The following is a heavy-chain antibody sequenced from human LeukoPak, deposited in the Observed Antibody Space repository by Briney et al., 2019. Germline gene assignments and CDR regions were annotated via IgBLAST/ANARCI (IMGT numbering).Heavy chain of an antibody. CDR2: ISWNSGSI. Sequence: PGGSLRLSCAASGFTFDDYAMHWVRQAPGKGLEWVSGISWNSGSIGYADSVKGRFTISRDNSKNTLYLQMNSLRAEDTAVYYCAKDGESYDYGSGSYGGYWGQGTLVTVSS. D-gene: IGHD3-10*01. CDR3: AKDGESYDYGSGSYGGY. J-gene: IGHJ4*02. V-gene: IGHV3-9*01. CDR1: GFTFDDYA.